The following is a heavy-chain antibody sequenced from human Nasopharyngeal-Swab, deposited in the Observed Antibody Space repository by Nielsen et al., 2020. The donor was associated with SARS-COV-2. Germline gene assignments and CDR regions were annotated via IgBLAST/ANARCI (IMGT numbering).Heavy chain of an antibody. J-gene: IGHJ6*02. CDR2: ISWNSGSI. CDR3: AKVVAAHYYYYGMDV. Sequence: VRQAPGKGLEWVSGISWNSGSIGYADPVKGRFTISRGNAKNSLYLQMNSLRAEDTALYYCAKVVAAHYYYYGMDVWGQGTTVTVSS. D-gene: IGHD2-15*01. V-gene: IGHV3-9*01.